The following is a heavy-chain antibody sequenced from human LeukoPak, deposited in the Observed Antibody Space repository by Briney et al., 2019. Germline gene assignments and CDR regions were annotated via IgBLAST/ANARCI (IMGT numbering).Heavy chain of an antibody. V-gene: IGHV1-69*04. D-gene: IGHD3-22*01. J-gene: IGHJ4*02. Sequence: SVKVSCKASGGTFSSYAISWVRQAPGQGLEWMGRVIPILGIANYAQKFQGRVTVTADKSTSTAYMELSSLRSEDTAVYYCARDEYDSSGFNDYWGQGTLVTVSS. CDR2: VIPILGIA. CDR1: GGTFSSYA. CDR3: ARDEYDSSGFNDY.